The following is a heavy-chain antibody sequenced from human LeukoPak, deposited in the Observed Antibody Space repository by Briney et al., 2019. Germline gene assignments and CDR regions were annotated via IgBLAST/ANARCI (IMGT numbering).Heavy chain of an antibody. J-gene: IGHJ4*02. CDR2: ISYDGSIK. D-gene: IGHD3-16*01. Sequence: GGSLRLSCAASGFTFTTYSMHWVRQAPGKGLEWVAVISYDGSIKYYADSVEGRFTISRDNSKNTVYVQMNSLRAEDTAVYYCAKVWSTYYFDYWGQGTLVTVSS. CDR3: AKVWSTYYFDY. CDR1: GFTFTTYS. V-gene: IGHV3-30-3*01.